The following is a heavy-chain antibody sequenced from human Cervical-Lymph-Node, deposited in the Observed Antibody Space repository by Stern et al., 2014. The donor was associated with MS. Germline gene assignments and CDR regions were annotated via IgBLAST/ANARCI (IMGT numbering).Heavy chain of an antibody. Sequence: VQLVESGPGLVKPSETLSLTCAVSGDSISSYTHYWAWIRQPPGKGLEWIGSVYYSGPTYYTPSRKSPVTITVDTSKNHFSRGLNSVTAADTAVYYCAKHACTGAACPFDLWGQGTLVTVSS. V-gene: IGHV4-39*01. CDR1: GDSISSYTHY. D-gene: IGHD2-8*02. J-gene: IGHJ4*02. CDR3: AKHACTGAACPFDL. CDR2: VYYSGPT.